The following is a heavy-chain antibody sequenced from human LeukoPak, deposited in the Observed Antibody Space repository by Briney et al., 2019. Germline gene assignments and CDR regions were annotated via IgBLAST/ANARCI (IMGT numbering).Heavy chain of an antibody. CDR1: AFTFNNYW. D-gene: IGHD3-10*01. CDR3: AIRYGSGTFDY. V-gene: IGHV3-23*01. J-gene: IGHJ4*02. CDR2: ISGSGGST. Sequence: GGSLRLSCVASAFTFNNYWMHWVRQAPGKGLEWVSAISGSGGSTYYADSVKGRFTISRDNSKNTLYLQMNSLRAEDTAVYYCAIRYGSGTFDYWGQGTLVTVSS.